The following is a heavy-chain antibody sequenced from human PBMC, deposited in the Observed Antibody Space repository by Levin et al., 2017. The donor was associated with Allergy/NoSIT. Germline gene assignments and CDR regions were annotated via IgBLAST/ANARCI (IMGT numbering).Heavy chain of an antibody. CDR3: ARDINNWNYRSYFDY. Sequence: GGSLRLSCAASGFTFSSYSMNWVRQAPGKGLEWVSSISSSSSYIYYADSVKGRFTISRDNAKNSLYLQMNSLRAEDTAVYYCARDINNWNYRSYFDYWGQGTLVTVSS. V-gene: IGHV3-21*01. D-gene: IGHD1-7*01. J-gene: IGHJ4*02. CDR2: ISSSSSYI. CDR1: GFTFSSYS.